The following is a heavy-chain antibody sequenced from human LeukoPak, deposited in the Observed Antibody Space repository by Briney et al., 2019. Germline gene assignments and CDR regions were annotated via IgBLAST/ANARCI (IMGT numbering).Heavy chain of an antibody. CDR1: GFFSPHS. D-gene: IGHD2-15*01. CDR2: IRTGGYI. Sequence: PGGSLRLSCAASGFFSPHSLNWVRQAPGKGLGWLSSIRTGGYIHYAESTKGRFIISRDNARDSLYLQMNSLSAEDTAIYYCAGALCSGGSCYSFNYWGQGTLVTVSS. V-gene: IGHV3-21*01. CDR3: AGALCSGGSCYSFNY. J-gene: IGHJ4*02.